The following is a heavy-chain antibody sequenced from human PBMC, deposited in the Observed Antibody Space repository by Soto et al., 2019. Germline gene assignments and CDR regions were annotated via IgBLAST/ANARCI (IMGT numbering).Heavy chain of an antibody. CDR3: ARGYPLGWLSPGYAFDI. CDR1: GESFSGYI. V-gene: IGHV4-34*01. Sequence: PSETLSLTCAVYGESFSGYIWTWIRQTPGKGLQWIGQINHSGSATYNPSLKSRVTISVHTSNSQFSLELSSVTAADTAVYYCARGYPLGWLSPGYAFDILVQGTMVT. D-gene: IGHD6-19*01. CDR2: INHSGSA. J-gene: IGHJ3*02.